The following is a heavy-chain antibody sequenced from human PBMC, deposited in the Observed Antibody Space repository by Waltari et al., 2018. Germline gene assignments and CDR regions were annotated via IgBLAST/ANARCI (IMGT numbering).Heavy chain of an antibody. CDR3: AREGWEHQAFDY. CDR1: GGSFSSYY. D-gene: IGHD1-26*01. Sequence: QVELQESGPGLVKPSETLSLTCTVSGGSFSSYYWTWIRQPAGKGLEWIGRIYTSGSTNYNPSLKSRVTMSVDPSKNQFSLKLTSVTAADTAVYYCAREGWEHQAFDYWGQGTLVTVSS. J-gene: IGHJ4*02. CDR2: IYTSGST. V-gene: IGHV4-4*07.